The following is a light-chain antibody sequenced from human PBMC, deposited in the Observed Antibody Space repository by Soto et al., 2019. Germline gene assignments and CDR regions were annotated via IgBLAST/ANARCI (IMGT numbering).Light chain of an antibody. CDR2: DAS. Sequence: EFVLTQSPATLSLSPGERATLSCRASQSVSSYLAWYQHKPGQAPRLLIYDASNRATGIPARFSGTGSGTDFTLTINNLEPEDFAVYYCQVRTNWSIAFGRGTRLETK. V-gene: IGKV3-11*01. J-gene: IGKJ5*01. CDR3: QVRTNWSIA. CDR1: QSVSSY.